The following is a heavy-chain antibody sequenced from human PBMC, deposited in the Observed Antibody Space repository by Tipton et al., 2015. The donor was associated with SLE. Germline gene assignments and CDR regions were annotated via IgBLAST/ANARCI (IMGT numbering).Heavy chain of an antibody. V-gene: IGHV4-39*01. Sequence: TLSLTCTVSGGSISSSSYYWGWIRQPPGKGLEWIGSIYYSGSTYYNPSLKSRVTISVDTSKNKFSLKLSSVTAADTAVYYCARTRYCSSTSCYTPHAFDIWGQGTMVTVSS. CDR2: IYYSGST. J-gene: IGHJ3*02. CDR1: GGSISSSSYY. CDR3: ARTRYCSSTSCYTPHAFDI. D-gene: IGHD2-2*01.